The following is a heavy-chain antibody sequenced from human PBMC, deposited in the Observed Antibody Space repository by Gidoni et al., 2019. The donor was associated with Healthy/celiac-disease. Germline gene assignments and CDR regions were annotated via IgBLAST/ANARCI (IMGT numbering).Heavy chain of an antibody. Sequence: EVQLVESGGGVVQPGGSLRLSCAASGFTFDDYAMHWARQAPGKGLEWVSLISGDGGSTYYADSVKGRFTISRDNSKNSLYLQMNSLRTEDTALYYCAKDIGGRLEPYYGMDVWGQGTTVTVSS. CDR3: AKDIGGRLEPYYGMDV. CDR1: GFTFDDYA. J-gene: IGHJ6*02. V-gene: IGHV3-43*02. CDR2: ISGDGGST. D-gene: IGHD3-16*01.